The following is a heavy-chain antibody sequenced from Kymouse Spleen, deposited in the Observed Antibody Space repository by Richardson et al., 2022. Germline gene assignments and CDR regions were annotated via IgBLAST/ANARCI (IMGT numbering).Heavy chain of an antibody. CDR2: ISSSSSYI. CDR3: ARDDTMVRGVMGWFDP. J-gene: IGHJ5*02. V-gene: IGHV3-21*03. Sequence: EVQLVESGGGLVKPGGSLRLSCAASGFTFSSYSMNWVRQAPGKGLEWVSSISSSSSYIYYADSVKGRFTISRDNAKNSLYLQMNSLRAEDTAVYYCARDDTMVRGVMGWFDPWGQGTLVTVSS. CDR1: GFTFSSYS. D-gene: IGHD3-10*01.